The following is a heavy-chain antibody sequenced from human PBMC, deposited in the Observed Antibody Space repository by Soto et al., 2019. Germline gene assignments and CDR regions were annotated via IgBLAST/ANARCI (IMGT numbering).Heavy chain of an antibody. V-gene: IGHV3-49*04. CDR2: IRSKAYGGTT. D-gene: IGHD6-13*01. J-gene: IGHJ6*02. Sequence: GGSLRLSCTASGFTFGDYAMSWVRQAPGKGLEWVGFIRSKAYGGTTEYAASVKGRFTISRDDSKSIAYLQMNSLKTEDTAVYYCTRADSSSWDYYYGMDVWGQGTTVTVSS. CDR3: TRADSSSWDYYYGMDV. CDR1: GFTFGDYA.